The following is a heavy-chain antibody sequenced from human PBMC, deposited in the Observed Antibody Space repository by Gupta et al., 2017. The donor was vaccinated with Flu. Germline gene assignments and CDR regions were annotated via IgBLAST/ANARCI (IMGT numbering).Heavy chain of an antibody. CDR3: WREGGDRH. V-gene: IGHV7-4-1*02. CDR1: FTSFA. Sequence: FTSFAMNWVRQAPGQGLEWMGWINTNTGNPTYAQGFTGRFEFSLDTSVNTAYLQISGLRVEDTAVYYCWREGGDRHWGQGTLVT. J-gene: IGHJ4*02. CDR2: INTNTGNP. D-gene: IGHD3-16*01.